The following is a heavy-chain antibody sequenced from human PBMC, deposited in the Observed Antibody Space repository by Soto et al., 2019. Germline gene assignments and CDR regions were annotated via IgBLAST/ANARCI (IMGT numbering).Heavy chain of an antibody. D-gene: IGHD2-15*01. CDR3: ARGLRTGNYGMDV. Sequence: SGKPASKPAGGTLRSDIISWVRQAPGQGLEWMGGIIPMFETVNYAQRFQGRLTIAADESTSTAYMELTSLTSADTAIYFCARGLRTGNYGMDVWGQGTTVTVSS. CDR2: IIPMFETV. J-gene: IGHJ6*02. V-gene: IGHV1-69*13. CDR1: GGTLRSDI.